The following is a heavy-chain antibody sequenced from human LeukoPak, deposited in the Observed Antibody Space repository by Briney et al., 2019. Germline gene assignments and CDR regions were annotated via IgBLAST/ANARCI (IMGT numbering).Heavy chain of an antibody. CDR3: ARGSLAAASAAFDI. D-gene: IGHD6-13*01. Sequence: GGSLRLSCAASGFTFSSYWMHWVRQAPGKGLVWVSRINSVGSSTSYADSVKGRFTISRDNAKNTLYLQMNSLRAEDTAVYYCARGSLAAASAAFDIWGQGTMVTVSS. J-gene: IGHJ3*02. CDR1: GFTFSSYW. V-gene: IGHV3-74*01. CDR2: INSVGSST.